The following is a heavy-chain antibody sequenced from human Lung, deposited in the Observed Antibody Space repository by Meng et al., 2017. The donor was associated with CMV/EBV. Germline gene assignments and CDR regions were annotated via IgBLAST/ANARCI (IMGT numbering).Heavy chain of an antibody. Sequence: GESXKISXASSGFSVNSNFMNWVRQAPGKGLEWVSVIYTGGITYYADSVKGRFTISRDNSKNTVHLQMNNLRPGDTAVYYCARDLRPSGGGMDVWGQGTPVTVAS. CDR1: GFSVNSNF. CDR3: ARDLRPSGGGMDV. V-gene: IGHV3-53*01. J-gene: IGHJ6*02. D-gene: IGHD2-8*02. CDR2: IYTGGIT.